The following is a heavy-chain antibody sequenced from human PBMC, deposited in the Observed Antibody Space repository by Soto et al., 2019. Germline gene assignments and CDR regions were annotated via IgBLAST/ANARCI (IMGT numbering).Heavy chain of an antibody. CDR3: ARMSYGDYVDY. V-gene: IGHV3-7*04. Sequence: EVQVVESGGGLVQPGGSLRLSCAASGFTFSNYWMTWVRQAPGKGLEWVANINPDGSETYYVDSVKGRFTISRDNAKNSLYLQMYGLRAEDTATYYCARMSYGDYVDYWGQGTLVTVSS. CDR2: INPDGSET. J-gene: IGHJ4*02. CDR1: GFTFSNYW. D-gene: IGHD4-17*01.